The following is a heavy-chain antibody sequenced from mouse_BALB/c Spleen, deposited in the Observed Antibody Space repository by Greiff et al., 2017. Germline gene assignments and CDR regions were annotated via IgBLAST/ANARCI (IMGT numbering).Heavy chain of an antibody. CDR3: ARLSYFDY. Sequence: DVQLQESGAELVRPGALVKLSCKASGFNIKDYYMHWVKQRPEQGLEWIGWIDPENGNTIYDPKFQGKASITADTSSNTAYLQLSGLTSEDTAVYYCARLSYFDYWGQGTTLTVSS. J-gene: IGHJ2*01. CDR2: IDPENGNT. V-gene: IGHV14-1*02. CDR1: GFNIKDYY.